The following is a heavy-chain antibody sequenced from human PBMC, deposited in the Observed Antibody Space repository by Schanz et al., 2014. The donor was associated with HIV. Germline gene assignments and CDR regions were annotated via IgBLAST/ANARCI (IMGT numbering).Heavy chain of an antibody. Sequence: QVQLVESGGGVVQPGRSLRLSCAASGFTFSSYGMHWVRQAPGKGLEWVAAISYDGSNKYYADSVKGRFTISRDNSKNTLYLQINSLRAEDTAMYYCAKDQGDVTGTPFDYWGQGTLVTVSS. CDR3: AKDQGDVTGTPFDY. CDR2: ISYDGSNK. J-gene: IGHJ4*02. D-gene: IGHD1-20*01. V-gene: IGHV3-30*18. CDR1: GFTFSSYG.